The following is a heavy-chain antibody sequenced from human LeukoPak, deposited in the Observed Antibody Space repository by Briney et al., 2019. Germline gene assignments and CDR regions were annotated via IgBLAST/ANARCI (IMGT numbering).Heavy chain of an antibody. J-gene: IGHJ4*02. CDR2: ISSSSYI. CDR1: GFTFSSYS. D-gene: IGHD5-18*01. Sequence: GGSLRLSCAASGFTFSSYSMNWVRQAPGKGLEWVSSISSSSYIYYADSVKGRFTISRDNTKNSLYLQMNSLRAEDTAVYYRARGNPRGYSYGLDFDYWGQGTLVTVSS. CDR3: ARGNPRGYSYGLDFDY. V-gene: IGHV3-21*01.